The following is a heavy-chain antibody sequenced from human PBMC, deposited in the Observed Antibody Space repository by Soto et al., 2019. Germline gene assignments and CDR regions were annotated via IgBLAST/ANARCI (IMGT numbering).Heavy chain of an antibody. V-gene: IGHV3-30-3*01. Sequence: QVQLVESGGGVVQPGRSLRLSCAASGFTFKNYAMHWVRQAPGKGLEWVAVISYDGSIEFYADSVKGRFTISRDDFKNTMFLQMGSLRVEDTAVYYCARERGLSSFYGMDVWGQGTTVTVSS. J-gene: IGHJ6*02. CDR3: ARERGLSSFYGMDV. CDR2: ISYDGSIE. CDR1: GFTFKNYA. D-gene: IGHD3-10*01.